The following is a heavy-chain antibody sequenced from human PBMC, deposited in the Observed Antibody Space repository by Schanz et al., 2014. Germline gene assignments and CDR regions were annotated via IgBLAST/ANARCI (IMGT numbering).Heavy chain of an antibody. J-gene: IGHJ4*02. CDR3: ARDRRNADLDY. Sequence: EVQVVESGGGLVQPGGSLRLSCASSGFSFTTYAMSWVRQAPGKGLEWVSSISSGGGSTYYADSVKGRFTISRDNAKNSLYLEMNSLRAEDTALYYCARDRRNADLDYWGQGTLVTVSS. V-gene: IGHV3-23*04. CDR1: GFSFTTYA. CDR2: ISSGGGST. D-gene: IGHD1-1*01.